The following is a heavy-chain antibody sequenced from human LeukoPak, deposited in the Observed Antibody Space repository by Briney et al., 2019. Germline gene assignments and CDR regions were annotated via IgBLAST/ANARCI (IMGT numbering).Heavy chain of an antibody. D-gene: IGHD1-26*01. Sequence: HPSETLSLTCTVSGGSISSYYWSWIRQPLGKGLEWIGYIYYSGSTNYNPSLKSRVTISVDTSKNQFSLKLSSVTAADTAVYYCARDSGSYFLSFDYWGQGALVTVSS. V-gene: IGHV4-59*12. J-gene: IGHJ4*02. CDR2: IYYSGST. CDR3: ARDSGSYFLSFDY. CDR1: GGSISSYY.